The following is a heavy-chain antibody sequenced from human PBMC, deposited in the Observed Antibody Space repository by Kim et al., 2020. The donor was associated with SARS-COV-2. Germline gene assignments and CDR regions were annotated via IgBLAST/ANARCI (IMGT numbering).Heavy chain of an antibody. Sequence: ASVKVSCKASGYTFTSYYMHWVRQAPGQGLEWMGIINPSGGSTSYAQKFQGRVTMTRDTSTSTVYMELSSLRSEDTAVYYCARDSQPQYYDILTGWGGYYYYCLDVWGKGTTVTVSS. CDR2: INPSGGST. D-gene: IGHD3-9*01. J-gene: IGHJ6*03. CDR3: ARDSQPQYYDILTGWGGYYYYCLDV. CDR1: GYTFTSYY. V-gene: IGHV1-46*01.